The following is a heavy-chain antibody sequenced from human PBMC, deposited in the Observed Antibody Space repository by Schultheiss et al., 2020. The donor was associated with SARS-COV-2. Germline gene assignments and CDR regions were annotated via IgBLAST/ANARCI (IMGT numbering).Heavy chain of an antibody. D-gene: IGHD2-2*01. CDR1: GFTFSSYA. Sequence: GGSLRLSCAASGFTFSSYAMSWVRQAPGKGLEWVSAISGSGGSTYYADSVKGRFTISRDNSKNTLYLQMNSLRAEDTAVYYCAKDDVVVVPAASYYYGMDVWGQGTRSPSP. J-gene: IGHJ6*02. CDR3: AKDDVVVVPAASYYYGMDV. V-gene: IGHV3-23*01. CDR2: ISGSGGST.